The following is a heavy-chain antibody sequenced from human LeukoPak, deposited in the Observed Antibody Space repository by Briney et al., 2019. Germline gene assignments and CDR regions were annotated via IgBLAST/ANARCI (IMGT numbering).Heavy chain of an antibody. Sequence: GGSLRLSCAASGFTLSSYGMHWVRQAPGKGLEWVAVISYDGSNKYYADSVKGRFTISRDNSKNTLYLQTNSLRAEDTAVYYCARGGWYTDYWGQGTLVTVSS. V-gene: IGHV3-30*03. J-gene: IGHJ4*02. CDR3: ARGGWYTDY. CDR2: ISYDGSNK. CDR1: GFTLSSYG. D-gene: IGHD6-19*01.